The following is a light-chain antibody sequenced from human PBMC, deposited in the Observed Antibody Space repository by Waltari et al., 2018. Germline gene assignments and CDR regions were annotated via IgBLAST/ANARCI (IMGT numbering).Light chain of an antibody. Sequence: QSALTQPASVSGSPGQSITISCTGTSSDVGSHNYVSWYQQHPGKAPTLMIYDVNNRPDGFVNRFPGAKSGQTASLTVAWLQAEDEGDYYCSTYISSRTLVIFGGGTKLTVL. J-gene: IGLJ2*01. V-gene: IGLV2-14*01. CDR2: DVN. CDR3: STYISSRTLVI. CDR1: SSDVGSHNY.